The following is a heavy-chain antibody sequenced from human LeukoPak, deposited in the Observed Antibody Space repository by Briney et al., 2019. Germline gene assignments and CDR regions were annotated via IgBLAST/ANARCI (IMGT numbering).Heavy chain of an antibody. CDR3: ARRAGSSWTRGYYYGMDV. Sequence: PGESLQISCKVSGYSFTTYWIGWVRQMPGKGLEWMGIIYPGDSDTRYSPSFQGQVTISADKSISTAYLQWSSLKASDTAMYYCARRAGSSWTRGYYYGMDVWGQGTTVTVSS. D-gene: IGHD6-13*01. CDR2: IYPGDSDT. V-gene: IGHV5-51*01. CDR1: GYSFTTYW. J-gene: IGHJ6*02.